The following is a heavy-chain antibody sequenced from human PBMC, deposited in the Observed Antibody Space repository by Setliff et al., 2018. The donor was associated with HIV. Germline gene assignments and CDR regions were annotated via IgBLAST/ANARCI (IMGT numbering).Heavy chain of an antibody. V-gene: IGHV3-30*02. CDR1: GFIFSDYG. D-gene: IGHD6-25*01. CDR2: IKYDGNSE. CDR3: AKDGDYRSGDYDAFDI. Sequence: GGSLRLSCTASGFIFSDYGTHWVRQTPGKGPEWVAFIKYDGNSEYYADSVKGRVTISRDNFRNTVDLQMNNLRPEDTAVYYCAKDGDYRSGDYDAFDIWGQGTMVTVS. J-gene: IGHJ3*02.